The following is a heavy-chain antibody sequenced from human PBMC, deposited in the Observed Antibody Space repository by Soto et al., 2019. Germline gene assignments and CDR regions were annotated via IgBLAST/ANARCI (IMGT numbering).Heavy chain of an antibody. Sequence: QVQLVQSGAEVKQPGASVKFSCKASVYTFNSYYIHWVRQAPGQGLEWMGWINPNSDVTGYAQSVQDRVTMTTEMAITTAYMDLTRFRSDDTAVYYCVRVAFNKHYDFDSWGQGPLITFPS. CDR3: VRVAFNKHYDFDS. J-gene: IGHJ4*02. CDR2: INPNSDVT. CDR1: VYTFNSYY. D-gene: IGHD3-16*01. V-gene: IGHV1-2*02.